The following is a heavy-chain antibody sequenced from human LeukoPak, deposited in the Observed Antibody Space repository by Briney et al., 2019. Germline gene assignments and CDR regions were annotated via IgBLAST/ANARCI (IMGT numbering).Heavy chain of an antibody. CDR2: IFYSGNT. CDR1: GGSISSYY. V-gene: IGHV4-59*01. D-gene: IGHD6-19*01. CDR3: ARETTLAGFASGLGFNY. Sequence: SETLSLTCSVSGGSISSYYWSWIRQPPGKGLEWIGYIFYSGNTNYNPSLKSRITMSIDTSKNQFSLELTSVTAADTAIYYCARETTLAGFASGLGFNYWGQGILVTVSS. J-gene: IGHJ4*02.